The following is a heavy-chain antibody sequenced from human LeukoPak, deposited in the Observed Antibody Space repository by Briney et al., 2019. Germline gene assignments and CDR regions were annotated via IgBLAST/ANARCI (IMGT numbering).Heavy chain of an antibody. J-gene: IGHJ4*02. CDR3: ARDEGSHVWFGTFLSPNYFDY. V-gene: IGHV3-11*01. D-gene: IGHD3-10*01. CDR2: ISSSGSTI. Sequence: GGSLRLSCAASGFTFSDYYMSWIRQAPGKGLEWVSYISSSGSTIYYADSVKGRFTISRDNAKNSLYLQMNSLRAEDTAVYYCARDEGSHVWFGTFLSPNYFDYWGQGTLVTVSS. CDR1: GFTFSDYY.